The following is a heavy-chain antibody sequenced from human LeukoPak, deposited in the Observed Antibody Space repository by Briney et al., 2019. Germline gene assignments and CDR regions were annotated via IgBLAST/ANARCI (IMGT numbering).Heavy chain of an antibody. CDR2: IYATET. V-gene: IGHV4-4*07. D-gene: IGHD5-24*01. Sequence: SETLSLTCNVSGASFSDYYWSWIRQSAGKGLEWIGRIYATETDFNPSLKSRLTMSIDTSKNQFSLKLRSVTAADTGVYYCARHQGWLQWEYWGQGTLVIVSS. J-gene: IGHJ4*02. CDR3: ARHQGWLQWEY. CDR1: GASFSDYY.